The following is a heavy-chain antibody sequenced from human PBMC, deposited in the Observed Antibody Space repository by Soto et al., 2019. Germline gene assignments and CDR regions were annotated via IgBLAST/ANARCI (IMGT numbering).Heavy chain of an antibody. Sequence: GGSLRLSCAASGFTFSSYGMHWVRQAPGKGLEWVAVIWYDGSNKYYADSVKGRFTIFRDNSKNTLYLQMNSLRAEDTAVYYCARDRIPTGMDVWGQGTTVTVSS. J-gene: IGHJ6*02. CDR1: GFTFSSYG. V-gene: IGHV3-33*01. CDR3: ARDRIPTGMDV. CDR2: IWYDGSNK.